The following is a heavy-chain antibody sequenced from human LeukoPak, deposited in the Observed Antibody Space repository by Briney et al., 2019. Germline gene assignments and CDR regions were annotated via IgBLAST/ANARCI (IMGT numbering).Heavy chain of an antibody. CDR3: AKAIRYSTGWFYFDS. Sequence: PGGSLRLSCAASGFTFSSYGMHWVRQAPGKGLEWVAFIRYDGSNKYYADSVKGRFTISRDNSKNTLYLQMNSLRAEDMALYYCAKAIRYSTGWFYFDSWGQGTLVTVSS. CDR1: GFTFSSYG. CDR2: IRYDGSNK. V-gene: IGHV3-30*02. D-gene: IGHD6-19*01. J-gene: IGHJ4*02.